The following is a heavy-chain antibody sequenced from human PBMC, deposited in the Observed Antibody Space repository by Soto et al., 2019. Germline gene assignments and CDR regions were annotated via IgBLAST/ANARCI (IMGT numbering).Heavy chain of an antibody. V-gene: IGHV1-2*02. CDR1: KYTFTNYA. CDR3: ASGWGGDAFDI. J-gene: IGHJ3*02. D-gene: IGHD2-2*03. CDR2: INPNSGGT. Sequence: ASVKVSCKASKYTFTNYAIHWVRQAPGQSLEWMGWINPNSGGTNYAQKFQGRVTMTRDTSISTAYMELSRLRSDDTAVYYCASGWGGDAFDIWGQGTMVTVSS.